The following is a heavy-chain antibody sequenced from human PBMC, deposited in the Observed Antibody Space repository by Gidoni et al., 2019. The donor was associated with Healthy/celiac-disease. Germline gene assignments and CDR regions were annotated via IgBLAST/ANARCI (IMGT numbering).Heavy chain of an antibody. V-gene: IGHV3-21*01. Sequence: EVQLVESGGGLVKPGGSLRLSCAASGFTFSSYSMNWVRQAPGKGLEWVSSISSSSSYIYYADSVKGRFTISRDNAKNSLYLQMNSLRAEDTAVYYCARTCGGDCYSYAFDIWGQGTMVTVSS. D-gene: IGHD2-21*02. CDR1: GFTFSSYS. CDR3: ARTCGGDCYSYAFDI. J-gene: IGHJ3*02. CDR2: ISSSSSYI.